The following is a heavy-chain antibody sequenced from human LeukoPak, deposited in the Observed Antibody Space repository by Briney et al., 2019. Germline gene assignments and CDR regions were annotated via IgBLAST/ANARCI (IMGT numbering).Heavy chain of an antibody. CDR2: INRKDSEI. D-gene: IGHD3-9*01. V-gene: IGHV3-21*01. CDR3: ARDDQGNYDILTGYYMPSDYYGMDV. Sequence: GASLRLSCTVSGYTFTGFSMNWVRQAPGKGLEWVGGINRKDSEINYAHSLKGRLTMSRDNAKDSLYLQMNSLRAEDTAVYYCARDDQGNYDILTGYYMPSDYYGMDVWGQGTTVTVSS. CDR1: GYTFTGFS. J-gene: IGHJ6*02.